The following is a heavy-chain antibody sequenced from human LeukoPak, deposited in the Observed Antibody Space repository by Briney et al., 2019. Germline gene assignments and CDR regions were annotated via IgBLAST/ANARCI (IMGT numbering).Heavy chain of an antibody. Sequence: GGSLRLSCAASGFNFSTYGIHWVRQAPGKGLEWVAVISYDGSNKYYADSVKGRFTISRDNSKSTLYLQMNSLRAEDTAVYYCAREITGTFDYWGQGTLVTVSS. CDR3: AREITGTFDY. J-gene: IGHJ4*02. D-gene: IGHD1/OR15-1a*01. CDR1: GFNFSTYG. V-gene: IGHV3-30*04. CDR2: ISYDGSNK.